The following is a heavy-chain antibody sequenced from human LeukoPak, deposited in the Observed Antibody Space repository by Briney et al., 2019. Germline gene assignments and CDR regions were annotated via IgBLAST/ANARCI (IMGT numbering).Heavy chain of an antibody. CDR1: GGSISSSSYY. J-gene: IGHJ5*02. D-gene: IGHD2-2*01. Sequence: SETLSLTCTVSGGSISSSSYYWGWIRQPPGKGLAWIGSIYHSGRTYYHPSLKSRVTISVDTSKNQFSLKLRSVTAADTALYYCAIHYTEDIVVGPAASPETRNNGFDPWGQGTLVTVSS. CDR3: AIHYTEDIVVGPAASPETRNNGFDP. CDR2: IYHSGRT. V-gene: IGHV4-39*07.